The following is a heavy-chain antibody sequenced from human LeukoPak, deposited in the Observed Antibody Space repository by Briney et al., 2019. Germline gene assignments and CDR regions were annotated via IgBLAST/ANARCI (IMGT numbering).Heavy chain of an antibody. Sequence: GGSLRLSCAASGFTFDDYGMSWVRQAPGKGLEWVSGVNWNGGSTGYADSVKGRFTISRDNAKNSLYLQMNSLRAEDTALYYCARLDYSYYMDVWGKGTTVTVSS. CDR1: GFTFDDYG. V-gene: IGHV3-20*04. CDR3: ARLDYSYYMDV. CDR2: VNWNGGST. J-gene: IGHJ6*03.